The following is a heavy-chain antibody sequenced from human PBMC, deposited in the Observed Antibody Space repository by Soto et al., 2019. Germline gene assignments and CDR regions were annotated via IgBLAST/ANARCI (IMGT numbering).Heavy chain of an antibody. V-gene: IGHV4-59*08. CDR2: FYYSGST. CDR1: GGSISSYY. Sequence: QVQLQESGPGLVKPSETLSLTCTVSGGSISSYYWSWIRQPPGKGLEWIGYFYYSGSTNYNPSLKXRVTIPVDTSKNQFSLKLSSVTAADTAVYYCARGGWRQIDYWGQGTLVTVSS. J-gene: IGHJ4*02. CDR3: ARGGWRQIDY. D-gene: IGHD3-3*01.